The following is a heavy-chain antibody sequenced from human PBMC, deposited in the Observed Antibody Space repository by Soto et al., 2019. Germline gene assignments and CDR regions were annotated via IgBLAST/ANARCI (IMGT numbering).Heavy chain of an antibody. CDR1: GYTLTELS. CDR3: ATGPPPGSNRRRGYYYYYYMDV. Sequence: ASVKVSCKVSGYTLTELSMHWVRQAPGKGLEWMGGFDPEDGETIYAQKFQGRVTMTEDTSTDTAYMELSSLRSEDTAVYYCATGPPPGSNRRRGYYYYYYMDVWGKGTTVTVSS. V-gene: IGHV1-24*01. J-gene: IGHJ6*03. D-gene: IGHD4-4*01. CDR2: FDPEDGET.